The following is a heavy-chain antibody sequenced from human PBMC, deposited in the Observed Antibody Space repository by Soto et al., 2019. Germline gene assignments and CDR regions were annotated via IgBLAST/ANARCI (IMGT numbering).Heavy chain of an antibody. Sequence: EVQLLVSGGGLVEPGGSRRLSCAASGFTFSSYTMSWVRQAPGKGLEWVSTISGSGSSTYSADSVKGRFTISRDNSKNTLYLQMNSLRVEDTAIYYCAKAWGIDYWGQGTLVTVSS. J-gene: IGHJ4*02. CDR2: ISGSGSST. CDR3: AKAWGIDY. D-gene: IGHD7-27*01. CDR1: GFTFSSYT. V-gene: IGHV3-23*01.